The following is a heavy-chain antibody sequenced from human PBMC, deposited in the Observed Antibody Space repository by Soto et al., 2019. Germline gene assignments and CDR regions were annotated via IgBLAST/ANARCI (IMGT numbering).Heavy chain of an antibody. CDR1: GFTFSSYA. Sequence: EVQLLESGGGLVQPGGSLRLSCVASGFTFSSYAMSWVRQAPGKGLEWVSAISSAGRTYYADSVKGRFTISRDNSKHTLYLQMNSLRAEGTAVHYCAKAESSYASGWYAYWGQGTLVTVSS. CDR3: AKAESSYASGWYAY. D-gene: IGHD6-19*01. J-gene: IGHJ4*02. V-gene: IGHV3-23*01. CDR2: ISSAGRT.